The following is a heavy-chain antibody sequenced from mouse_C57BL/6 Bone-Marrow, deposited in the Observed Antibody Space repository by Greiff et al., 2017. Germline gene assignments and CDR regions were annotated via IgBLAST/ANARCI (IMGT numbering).Heavy chain of an antibody. V-gene: IGHV1-69*01. Sequence: QVQLQQPGAELVMPGASVKLSCKASGYTFTSYWMHWVKQRPGQGLEWIGEIDPSDSYTNYNQKFKGKSTLTVDKSSSTAYMQLSSLTSEDSAVYYCARGTIYYGYPWCAYWGQGTLVTVSA. CDR3: ARGTIYYGYPWCAY. D-gene: IGHD2-2*01. CDR2: IDPSDSYT. CDR1: GYTFTSYW. J-gene: IGHJ3*01.